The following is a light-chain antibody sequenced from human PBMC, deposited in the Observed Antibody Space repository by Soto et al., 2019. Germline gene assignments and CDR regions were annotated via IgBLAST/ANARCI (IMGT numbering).Light chain of an antibody. CDR3: QQYNSLWT. V-gene: IGKV1-5*03. CDR1: QSISTW. CDR2: EAS. J-gene: IGKJ1*01. Sequence: DIQMTQSPSTLSASVGDRVTITCRASQSISTWLAWYQQKPGKAPKLLIYEASSLESGVASRFSGSGSGTEFTLTISSLQPDDFAAYYCQQYNSLWTFGQGTKVEIK.